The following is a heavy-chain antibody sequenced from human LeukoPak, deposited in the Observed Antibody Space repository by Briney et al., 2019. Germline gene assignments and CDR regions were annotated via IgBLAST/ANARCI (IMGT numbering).Heavy chain of an antibody. CDR2: INYSGSA. D-gene: IGHD3-22*01. J-gene: IGHJ4*02. V-gene: IGHV4-34*01. CDR1: GESFSSYY. CDR3: ARLIYYDSSGYLDY. Sequence: PSETLSLTCAVYGESFSSYYWSWIRQSPGKGREWIGKINYSGSANYNPSLKSRVTISVDMSKNQFSLKLSSVTAADTAVYYCARLIYYDSSGYLDYWGQGSLVTVSS.